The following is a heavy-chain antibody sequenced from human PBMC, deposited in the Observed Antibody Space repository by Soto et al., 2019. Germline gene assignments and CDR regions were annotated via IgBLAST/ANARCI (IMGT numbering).Heavy chain of an antibody. CDR2: IYYSGST. CDR3: ARTTTGLATRAFDH. J-gene: IGHJ4*02. Sequence: QVQLQESGPGLVKPSETLSLTCSVSGASVSSGDYYWSWIRQPPGKGLEWIGYIYYSGSTHYNPSLQSRVTMSLDTSKNQLSLSLRSVTAADMAVYYCARTTTGLATRAFDHWGQGALVTVSS. V-gene: IGHV4-61*08. CDR1: GASVSSGDYY. D-gene: IGHD5-12*01.